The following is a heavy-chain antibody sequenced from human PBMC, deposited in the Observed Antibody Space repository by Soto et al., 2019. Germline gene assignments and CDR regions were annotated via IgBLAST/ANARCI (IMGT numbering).Heavy chain of an antibody. CDR1: GFTFSSYG. V-gene: IGHV3-30*18. CDR2: ISYDGSNK. D-gene: IGHD1-7*01. Sequence: GGSLRLSCAASGFTFSSYGMHWVRQAPGKGLEWVAVISYDGSNKYYADSVKGRFTISRDNSKNTLYLQMNSLRAEDTAVYYCAKSSSETNWNYVGDLYYYYGMDVWGQGTTVTVSS. CDR3: AKSSSETNWNYVGDLYYYYGMDV. J-gene: IGHJ6*02.